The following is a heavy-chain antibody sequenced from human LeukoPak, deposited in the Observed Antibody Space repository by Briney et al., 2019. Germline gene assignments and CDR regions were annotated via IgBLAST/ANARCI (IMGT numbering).Heavy chain of an antibody. V-gene: IGHV3-23*01. D-gene: IGHD6-19*01. CDR3: AKATGQWLAGGGAFDI. CDR2: ISGSGGST. CDR1: GFTFSNYA. J-gene: IGHJ3*02. Sequence: GGSLRLSCAASGFTFSNYAMTWVRQAPGKGLEWVSAISGSGGSTYYADSVKGRFTISRDNSKNTLYLQMSSLRAEDTAIYYCAKATGQWLAGGGAFDIWGQGTMVTVSS.